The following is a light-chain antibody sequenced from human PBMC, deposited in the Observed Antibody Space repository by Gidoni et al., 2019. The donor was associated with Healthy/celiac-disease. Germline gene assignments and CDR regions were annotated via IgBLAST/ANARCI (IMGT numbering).Light chain of an antibody. Sequence: EIVLTQSPGTLSLSPGERATLSCRSRQSVSSSHLAWYHQQPGQAPRLLIYGAASGSGTDFTLTISRLEPEDLAVYYCQQYGSSPPAFGPGTKVDIK. V-gene: IGKV3-20*01. CDR2: GAA. J-gene: IGKJ3*01. CDR1: QSVSSSH. CDR3: QQYGSSPPA.